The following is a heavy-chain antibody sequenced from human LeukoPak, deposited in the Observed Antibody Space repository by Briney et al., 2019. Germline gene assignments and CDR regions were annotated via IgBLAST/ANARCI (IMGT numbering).Heavy chain of an antibody. V-gene: IGHV1-2*02. CDR3: SRSIVGATPIDY. Sequence: GSSVKVSCKASGGTFSSYAISWVRQAPGQGLEWMGWINPNSGGTNYAQKFQDRVTMTRDTSISTAYMELTRLRSDDSAVYYCSRSIVGATPIDYWGQGTLVTVSS. J-gene: IGHJ4*02. CDR1: GGTFSSYA. CDR2: INPNSGGT. D-gene: IGHD1-26*01.